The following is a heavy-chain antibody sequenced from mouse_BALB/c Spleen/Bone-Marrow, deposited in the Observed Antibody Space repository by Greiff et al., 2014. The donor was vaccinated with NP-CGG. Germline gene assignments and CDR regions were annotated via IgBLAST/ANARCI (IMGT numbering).Heavy chain of an antibody. CDR1: GFSFTLYG. V-gene: IGHV2-6-2*01. CDR2: IWSDGTT. Sequence: VQLQQSGPDMVAPSQSLSITCTVSGFSFTLYGVHWVRQSPGKGLEWLVVIWSDGTTTYNSALKSRLSISKDNSKSQVFLKLNSLQTDGTAMYYCARHERGYPYAMDYWGQGTSVTVSS. J-gene: IGHJ4*01. CDR3: ARHERGYPYAMDY. D-gene: IGHD2-2*01.